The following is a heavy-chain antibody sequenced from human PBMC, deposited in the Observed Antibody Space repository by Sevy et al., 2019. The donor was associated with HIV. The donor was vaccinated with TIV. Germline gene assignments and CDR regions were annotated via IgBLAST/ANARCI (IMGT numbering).Heavy chain of an antibody. CDR3: AKGGRSYGDSYFDH. Sequence: GGSLRLSCAASGFTFSISAMTWVRQAPGKGLEWLSVISGSGNSAYYADSVKGRFTISRDNSKNTLSLQMNSLRAEDTARSYCAKGGRSYGDSYFDHWGQGTLVTVSS. V-gene: IGHV3-23*01. J-gene: IGHJ4*02. CDR2: ISGSGNSA. D-gene: IGHD5-18*01. CDR1: GFTFSISA.